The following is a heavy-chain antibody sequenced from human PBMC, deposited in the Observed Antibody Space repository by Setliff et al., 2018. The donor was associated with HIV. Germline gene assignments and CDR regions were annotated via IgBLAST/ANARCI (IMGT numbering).Heavy chain of an antibody. J-gene: IGHJ4*02. V-gene: IGHV1-18*01. D-gene: IGHD2-15*01. CDR2: ISGYNGNT. Sequence: ASVKVSCKASGYTFTSYGISWVRQAPGQGLEWMGWISGYNGNTNYAQNLQGRVTMTTDTSTSTAYTELRSLRSDDTAVYYCARDWWELPALDCWGQGTRVTVSS. CDR3: ARDWWELPALDC. CDR1: GYTFTSYG.